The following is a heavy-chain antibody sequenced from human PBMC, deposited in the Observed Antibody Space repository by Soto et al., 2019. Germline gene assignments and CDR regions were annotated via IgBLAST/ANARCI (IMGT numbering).Heavy chain of an antibody. CDR3: AMTYYYGSGSPEVESYYYYGMDV. D-gene: IGHD3-10*01. V-gene: IGHV1-2*04. Sequence: ASVKVSCKASGYTFTGYYMHWVRQAPGQGLEWMGWINPNSGGTNYAQKFQGWVTMTRDTSISTAYMELSRLRSDDTAVYYCAMTYYYGSGSPEVESYYYYGMDVWGQGTTVTVSS. J-gene: IGHJ6*02. CDR1: GYTFTGYY. CDR2: INPNSGGT.